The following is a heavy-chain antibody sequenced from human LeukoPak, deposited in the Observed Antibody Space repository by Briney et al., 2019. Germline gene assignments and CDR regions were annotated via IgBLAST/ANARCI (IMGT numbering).Heavy chain of an antibody. CDR1: GFTVSSNY. D-gene: IGHD3-10*01. J-gene: IGHJ4*02. CDR3: VRESSGSYFAY. CDR2: IYDDDNT. V-gene: IGHV3-53*01. Sequence: GGSLRLSCAASGFTVSSNYMSWVRQAPGKGLEWVSVIYDDDNTYYADSVKGRFTISRDNSKNTLYLQMISLRAEDTAVYYCVRESSGSYFAYWGQGTPVTVSS.